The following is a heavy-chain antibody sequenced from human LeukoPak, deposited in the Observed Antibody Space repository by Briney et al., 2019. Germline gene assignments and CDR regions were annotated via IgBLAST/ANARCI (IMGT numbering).Heavy chain of an antibody. Sequence: ASVKVSCKASGFTFGRYEVNWVRQATGQGLEWLGGMDPNSDTSGYAQKFQGRVTMTRNTSINTAYMELSSLRSDDTAVYYCARVLSSSWYGGGYLDLWGRGTQVTVSS. CDR1: GFTFGRYE. J-gene: IGHJ2*01. D-gene: IGHD6-13*01. V-gene: IGHV1-8*01. CDR2: MDPNSDTS. CDR3: ARVLSSSWYGGGYLDL.